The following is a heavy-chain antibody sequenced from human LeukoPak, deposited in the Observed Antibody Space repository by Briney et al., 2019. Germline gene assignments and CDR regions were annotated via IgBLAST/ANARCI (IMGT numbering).Heavy chain of an antibody. D-gene: IGHD2-2*02. Sequence: SETLSLTCTVSGGSISSSSYYWGWIRQPPGKGLEWIGSIYYSGSTYYNPSLKSRVTISVDTSKNQFSLKLSSVTAADTAVYYCARSHYVVVPAAIPRVDYWGQRTLVTVSS. CDR1: GGSISSSSYY. V-gene: IGHV4-39*01. J-gene: IGHJ4*02. CDR2: IYYSGST. CDR3: ARSHYVVVPAAIPRVDY.